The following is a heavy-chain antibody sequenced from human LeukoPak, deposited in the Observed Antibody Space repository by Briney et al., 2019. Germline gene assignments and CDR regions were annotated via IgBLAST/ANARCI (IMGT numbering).Heavy chain of an antibody. Sequence: GGSLRLSCAASGFTFSSYWRHWVRQAPGKGLVWVSRINSDGSSTSYADSVKGRFTISRDNAKNTLYLQMNSLRAEDTAVYYCARGGGSGWTKIDYWGQGTLVTVSS. J-gene: IGHJ4*02. CDR1: GFTFSSYW. CDR2: INSDGSST. D-gene: IGHD6-19*01. CDR3: ARGGGSGWTKIDY. V-gene: IGHV3-74*01.